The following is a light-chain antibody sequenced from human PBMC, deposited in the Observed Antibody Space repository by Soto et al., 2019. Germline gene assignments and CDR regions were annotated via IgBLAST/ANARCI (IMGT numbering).Light chain of an antibody. Sequence: IHLTQSPSSLSASVGDRVTITCRASQGISSYLAWYQQKPGQAPKLLIYAASTLQSGVPSRFSGSGSGTDFTLTITSLQPEDFATYYCQQLTSFGQGTKMEIK. CDR2: AAS. CDR3: QQLTS. J-gene: IGKJ2*01. CDR1: QGISSY. V-gene: IGKV1-9*01.